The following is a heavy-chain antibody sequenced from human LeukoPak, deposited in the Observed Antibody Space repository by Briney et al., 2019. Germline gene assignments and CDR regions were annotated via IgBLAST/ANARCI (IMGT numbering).Heavy chain of an antibody. V-gene: IGHV3-72*01. D-gene: IGHD3-10*01. J-gene: IGHJ4*02. CDR1: GFTFSGHY. CDR3: ASIDLYGSGSRAGL. Sequence: GGSLRLSCAASGFTFSGHYMDWVRQAPGKGLEWVGRTRNNANNYTTQYAASVKGRFTISRDDSKNSLYLQMNSLKTEDTAVYYCASIDLYGSGSRAGLWGQGTLVIVSS. CDR2: TRNNANNYTT.